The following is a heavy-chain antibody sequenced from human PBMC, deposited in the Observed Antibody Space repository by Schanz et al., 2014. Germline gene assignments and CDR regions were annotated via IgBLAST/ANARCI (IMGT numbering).Heavy chain of an antibody. D-gene: IGHD2-15*01. J-gene: IGHJ4*02. Sequence: QVHLVQSGAEVKEPGSSVTVSCKPSGGTFVTFFFTWVRQAPGQGPQWMGRISPLLGVANYAQEFQGRLTITADTSTSTAYMELSSLRSEDTAVYYCATCSGGTCHAKPGLDNWGQGTLVTVSS. CDR3: ATCSGGTCHAKPGLDN. CDR2: ISPLLGVA. CDR1: GGTFVTFF. V-gene: IGHV1-69*04.